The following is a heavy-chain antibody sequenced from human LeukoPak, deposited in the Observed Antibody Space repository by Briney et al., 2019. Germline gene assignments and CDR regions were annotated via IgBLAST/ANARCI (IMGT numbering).Heavy chain of an antibody. D-gene: IGHD3-22*01. V-gene: IGHV4-34*01. CDR1: GGSFSGYY. J-gene: IGHJ4*02. CDR2: INHSGST. CDR3: ARLRRYYDSSGYYGQSYFDY. Sequence: SETLSLTCAVYGGSFSGYYWSRIRQPPGKGLEWIGEINHSGSTNYNPSLKGRVTISVDTSKNQFSLKLSSVTAADTAVYYCARLRRYYDSSGYYGQSYFDYWGQGTLVTVSS.